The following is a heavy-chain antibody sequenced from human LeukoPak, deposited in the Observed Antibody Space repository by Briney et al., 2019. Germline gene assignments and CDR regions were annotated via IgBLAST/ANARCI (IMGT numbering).Heavy chain of an antibody. CDR2: ISGTGGDT. J-gene: IGHJ4*02. V-gene: IGHV3-23*01. CDR3: AKGDYGGDFRYYDY. D-gene: IGHD4-23*01. Sequence: GGSLRLSWAASGFDFSTYSMGWVRQAPGRGLEWVSAISGTGGDTYYSDSVKGRFTISRDNSRITLDLQMNSLRAEDTAVFYCAKGDYGGDFRYYDYWGPGILVTVSS. CDR1: GFDFSTYS.